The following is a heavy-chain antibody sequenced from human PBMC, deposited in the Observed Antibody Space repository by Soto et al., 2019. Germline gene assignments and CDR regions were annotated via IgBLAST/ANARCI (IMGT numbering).Heavy chain of an antibody. J-gene: IGHJ4*02. CDR3: AKVRPWFGELIDY. Sequence: QVQLVQSGAEVKNPGASVKVSCKTSGYSFTSYGISWVRQAPGQGLEWMGWISGYNGNTNYAQKCQGRVTMTTDTSTSTAYMELRSLRSDDTAMYYCAKVRPWFGELIDYWGQGTLVTVSS. V-gene: IGHV1-18*01. D-gene: IGHD3-10*01. CDR2: ISGYNGNT. CDR1: GYSFTSYG.